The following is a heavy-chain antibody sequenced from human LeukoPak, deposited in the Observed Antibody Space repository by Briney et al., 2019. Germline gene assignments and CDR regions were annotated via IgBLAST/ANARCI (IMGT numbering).Heavy chain of an antibody. V-gene: IGHV3-23*01. CDR1: GFTLSSYA. CDR3: AKVRFLEWSEGGMDV. J-gene: IGHJ6*02. CDR2: MSGRCGST. D-gene: IGHD3-3*01. Sequence: AGGSLRLSCAASGFTLSSYAMSWVRQAPGKGLEWVSAMSGRCGSTYYADSVKGRFTISRDNSKNTLYLQMNSLRAEDTAVYYCAKVRFLEWSEGGMDVWGQGTTVTVSS.